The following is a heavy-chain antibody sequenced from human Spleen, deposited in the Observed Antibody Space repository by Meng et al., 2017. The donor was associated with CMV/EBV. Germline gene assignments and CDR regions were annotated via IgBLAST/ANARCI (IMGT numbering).Heavy chain of an antibody. J-gene: IGHJ4*02. CDR1: FFPLSTGGLC. CDR3: ARAVTIFGVVKFDY. D-gene: IGHD3-3*01. CDR2: INWNDEK. V-gene: IGHV2-5*01. Sequence: SFFPLSTGGLCVAWFRPPPGKALEWLALINWNDEKRYRPSLQTRLTISKDTSKNQVVLTMANVDPADTATYYCARAVTIFGVVKFDYWGQGSLVTVSS.